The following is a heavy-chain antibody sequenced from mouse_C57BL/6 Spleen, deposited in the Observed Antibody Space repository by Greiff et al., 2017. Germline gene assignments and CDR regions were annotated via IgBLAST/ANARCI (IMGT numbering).Heavy chain of an antibody. CDR3: AASPLRGNAMDY. CDR1: GYTFTSYW. Sequence: QVQLQQPGAELVMPGASVKLSCKASGYTFTSYWMHWVKQRPGQGLEWIGEIDPSDSYTNYNQKFKGKSTLTVDKSSSTAYMQLSSLTSEDSAVXYCAASPLRGNAMDYWGQGTSVTVSS. J-gene: IGHJ4*01. V-gene: IGHV1-69*01. D-gene: IGHD2-12*01. CDR2: IDPSDSYT.